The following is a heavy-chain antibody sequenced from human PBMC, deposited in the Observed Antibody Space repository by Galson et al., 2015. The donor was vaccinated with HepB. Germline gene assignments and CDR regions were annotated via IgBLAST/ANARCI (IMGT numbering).Heavy chain of an antibody. CDR1: GFIFSDYY. D-gene: IGHD4-17*01. CDR3: ARVADADYGDHTHFDY. J-gene: IGHJ4*02. CDR2: ISGSTIYT. Sequence: SLRLSCAASGFIFSDYYMSWIRQAPGKGLEWISYISGSTIYTNYAGSVKGRFTISRDNAKNSLYLHLNGVTAEDTAVYYCARVADADYGDHTHFDYWGQGTLVTVSS. V-gene: IGHV3-11*06.